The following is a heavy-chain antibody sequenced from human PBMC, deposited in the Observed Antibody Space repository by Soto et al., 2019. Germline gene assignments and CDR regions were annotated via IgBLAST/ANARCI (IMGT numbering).Heavy chain of an antibody. CDR2: INAGNGNT. D-gene: IGHD3-10*01. V-gene: IGHV1-3*01. CDR1: GYTFTSYA. J-gene: IGHJ4*02. CDR3: ARETHPMVRGVISY. Sequence: ASVKVSCKASGYTFTSYAMHWVRQAPGQRLEWMGWINAGNGNTKYSQKFQGRVTITRDTSASTAYMELSSLRSEDTAVYYCARETHPMVRGVISYWGQGTLVTVSS.